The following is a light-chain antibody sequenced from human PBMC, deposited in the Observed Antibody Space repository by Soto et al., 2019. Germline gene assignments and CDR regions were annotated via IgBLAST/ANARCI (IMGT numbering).Light chain of an antibody. CDR2: EGS. J-gene: IGLJ2*01. CDR3: CSYAGSSTLV. CDR1: SSDVVTYNL. V-gene: IGLV2-23*01. Sequence: QSALTQPASVSGSPGQSITISCTGTSSDVVTYNLVSWYQQHPGKAPKLMIYEGSKRPSGVSNRFSGSKSGNTASLTIFGLQAEDEADYYCCSYAGSSTLVFGGGTKVTVL.